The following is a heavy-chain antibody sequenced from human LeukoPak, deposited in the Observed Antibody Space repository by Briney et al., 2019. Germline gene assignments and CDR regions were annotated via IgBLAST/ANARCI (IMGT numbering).Heavy chain of an antibody. V-gene: IGHV3-48*03. Sequence: GGSLRLSCAASGFTFSSYEMNWVRQAPGKGLEWVSFISRSGSTIYYADSVKGRFTISRDNAKNSLYLQMNSLRAEDTAVYYCAELGITMIGGVWGKGTTVTISS. D-gene: IGHD3-10*02. J-gene: IGHJ6*04. CDR2: ISRSGSTI. CDR3: AELGITMIGGV. CDR1: GFTFSSYE.